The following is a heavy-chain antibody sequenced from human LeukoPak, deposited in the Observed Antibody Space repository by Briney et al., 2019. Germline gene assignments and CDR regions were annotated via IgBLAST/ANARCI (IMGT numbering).Heavy chain of an antibody. V-gene: IGHV4-4*09. D-gene: IGHD2-8*01. CDR2: IYTSGST. CDR1: GGSISSHY. Sequence: SETLSLTCTISGGSISSHYWSWIRQPPGKGLEWIGYIYTSGSTNYNPSLKSRVTISVDTSKNQFSLKLSSVTAADTAVYYCASASIYCTNGVCQYWGQGTLVTVSS. J-gene: IGHJ4*02. CDR3: ASASIYCTNGVCQY.